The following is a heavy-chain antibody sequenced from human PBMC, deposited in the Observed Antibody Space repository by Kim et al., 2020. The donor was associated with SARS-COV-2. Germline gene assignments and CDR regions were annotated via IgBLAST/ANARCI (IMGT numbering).Heavy chain of an antibody. V-gene: IGHV4-59*13. Sequence: SETLSLTCSVSGSSLSSNYWSWIRQPPGRRLEWIGFIYDSGTTTYSPSFNSRATISVDMSKSQFSLRLSSVTAADTAIYYCAKGEGVYDYWRYYFDYWDQGILVTVSS. J-gene: IGHJ4*02. CDR1: GSSLSSNY. CDR2: IYDSGTT. CDR3: AKGEGVYDYWRYYFDY. D-gene: IGHD3-3*01.